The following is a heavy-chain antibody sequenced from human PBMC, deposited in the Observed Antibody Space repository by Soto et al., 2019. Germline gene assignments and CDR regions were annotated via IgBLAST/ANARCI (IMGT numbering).Heavy chain of an antibody. CDR1: GFSLKNYA. CDR3: ARDCSSSSCSVWRY. D-gene: IGHD2-2*01. J-gene: IGHJ4*02. V-gene: IGHV3-23*01. Sequence: GGSLRLSCAASGFSLKNYAMTWVRPATGKGLEWVSGITGSGDKTYYADSVKGRFIISRDNSENTLYLQMNSLRAEDTSLYYCARDCSSSSCSVWRYWGQGTQVTVSS. CDR2: ITGSGDKT.